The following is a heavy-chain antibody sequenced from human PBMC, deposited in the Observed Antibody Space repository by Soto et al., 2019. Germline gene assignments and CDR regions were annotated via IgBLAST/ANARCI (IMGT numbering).Heavy chain of an antibody. Sequence: QVQLVQSGAEVKKPGSSVKVSCKASGGTFSSYTISWVRQAPGQGLEWMGRIIPILGIANYAQKFQGRVTITADKSTSTAYMELSSLRSEDTAVYYCARVALVGARPYYFDYWGQGTLVTVSS. CDR3: ARVALVGARPYYFDY. D-gene: IGHD1-26*01. V-gene: IGHV1-69*02. CDR1: GGTFSSYT. J-gene: IGHJ4*02. CDR2: IIPILGIA.